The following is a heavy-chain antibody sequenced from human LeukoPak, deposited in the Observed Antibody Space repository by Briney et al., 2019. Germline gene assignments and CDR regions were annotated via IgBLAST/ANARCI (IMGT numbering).Heavy chain of an antibody. CDR1: GFTFSSYA. J-gene: IGHJ3*02. D-gene: IGHD3-22*01. V-gene: IGHV3-23*01. CDR3: AADYYSAFDI. Sequence: GGSLRLSCAASGFTFSSYAMGWVRQAPGKGLEWVSAISGTGNRTYYADSVKGRFTISRDNSKNTLYLQMNSLRAEDTAVYYCAADYYSAFDIWGQGTMVTVSS. CDR2: ISGTGNRT.